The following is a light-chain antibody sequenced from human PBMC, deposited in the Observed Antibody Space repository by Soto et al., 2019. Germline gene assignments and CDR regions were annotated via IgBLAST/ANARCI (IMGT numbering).Light chain of an antibody. CDR2: DVS. CDR1: SSDVGGYNY. J-gene: IGLJ1*01. CDR3: SSYTSSSTPYV. V-gene: IGLV2-14*01. Sequence: QSLLTQPASVSGSPGQSITISCTGTSSDVGGYNYVSWYQQHPGKAPKLMIYDVSNRPSGVSNRFSGSKSGNTASLTISGLQAEDEADYYCSSYTSSSTPYVFGTGTKVTVL.